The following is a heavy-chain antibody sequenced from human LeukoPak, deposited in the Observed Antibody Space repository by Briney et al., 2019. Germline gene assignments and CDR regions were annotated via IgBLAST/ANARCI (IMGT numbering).Heavy chain of an antibody. V-gene: IGHV4-34*01. CDR1: GGSFSGYY. CDR2: INHSGST. D-gene: IGHD3-10*01. J-gene: IGHJ6*03. Sequence: PSETLSLTCAVSGGSFSGYYWSWIRQPPGTGLEWLGDINHSGSTNYNPSLKSRVTISVDTSKSQFSLKLSSVTAADTAVYYCARLKLGWFGELPHNYYYYYYMDVWGKGTTVTISS. CDR3: ARLKLGWFGELPHNYYYYYYMDV.